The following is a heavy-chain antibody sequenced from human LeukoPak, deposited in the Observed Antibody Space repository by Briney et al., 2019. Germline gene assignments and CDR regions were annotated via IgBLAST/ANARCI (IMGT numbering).Heavy chain of an antibody. CDR1: GGSFSGYY. J-gene: IGHJ4*02. V-gene: IGHV4-34*01. D-gene: IGHD1-26*01. CDR3: ARWGGGIYHESFVDY. CDR2: INHSGST. Sequence: SETLSLTCAVYGGSFSGYYWSWIRQPPGKGLEWIGEINHSGSTNYNPSLKSRVTISVDTSKNQFSLKLSSVTAADAAVYYCARWGGGIYHESFVDYWGQGTLATVSS.